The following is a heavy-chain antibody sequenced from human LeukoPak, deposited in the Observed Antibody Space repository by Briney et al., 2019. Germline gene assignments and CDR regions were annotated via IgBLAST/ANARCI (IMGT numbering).Heavy chain of an antibody. J-gene: IGHJ4*02. D-gene: IGHD2-8*02. V-gene: IGHV4-30-4*01. Sequence: PSETLSLTCTVSGGSISSGDYCWSWIRQPPGKGLEWIGYIYYSGSTYYNPSLKSRVTISVDTSKNQFSLKLNSVTAADTAVYYCARTGGTIDYWGQGTLVTVSS. CDR3: ARTGGTIDY. CDR2: IYYSGST. CDR1: GGSISSGDYC.